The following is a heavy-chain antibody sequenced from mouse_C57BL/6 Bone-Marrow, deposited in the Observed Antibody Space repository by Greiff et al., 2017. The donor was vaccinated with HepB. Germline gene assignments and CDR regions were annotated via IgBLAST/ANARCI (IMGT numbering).Heavy chain of an antibody. V-gene: IGHV5-9-1*02. Sequence: EVKLVESGEGLVKPGGSLKLSCAASGFTFSSYAMSWVRQTPEKRLEWVAYISSGGDYIYYADTVKGRFTISRDNARNTLYLQMSSLKSEDTAMYYCTREGVPYYFDYWGQGTTLTVSS. CDR3: TREGVPYYFDY. CDR2: ISSGGDYI. D-gene: IGHD6-1*01. CDR1: GFTFSSYA. J-gene: IGHJ2*01.